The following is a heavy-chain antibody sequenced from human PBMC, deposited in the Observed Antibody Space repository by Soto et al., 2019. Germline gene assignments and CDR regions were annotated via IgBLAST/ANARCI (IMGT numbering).Heavy chain of an antibody. V-gene: IGHV4-34*01. Sequence: SETLSLTCAVYGGSFSGYYWSWIRQPPGKGLEWIGEINHSGSTNYNPSLKSRVTISVDTSKNQFSLKLSSVTAADTAVYYCARGVAVRGDYGSDYWGQGTLVTVS. D-gene: IGHD4-17*01. CDR1: GGSFSGYY. CDR3: ARGVAVRGDYGSDY. CDR2: INHSGST. J-gene: IGHJ4*02.